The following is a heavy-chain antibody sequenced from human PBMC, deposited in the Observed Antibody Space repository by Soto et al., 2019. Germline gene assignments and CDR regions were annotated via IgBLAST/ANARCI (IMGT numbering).Heavy chain of an antibody. CDR2: IIPILGIA. V-gene: IGHV1-69*02. J-gene: IGHJ6*03. CDR1: GGTFSSYT. Sequence: QVQLVQSGAEVQKPGSSVKVSCKASGGTFSSYTISWVRQAPGQGLAWMGRIIPILGIANYAQKLQGRVTITADKPTSTAYMELRSLRSEDTAVYYCARILGGAYYYYYMDVWGKGTTVTVSS. D-gene: IGHD1-26*01. CDR3: ARILGGAYYYYYMDV.